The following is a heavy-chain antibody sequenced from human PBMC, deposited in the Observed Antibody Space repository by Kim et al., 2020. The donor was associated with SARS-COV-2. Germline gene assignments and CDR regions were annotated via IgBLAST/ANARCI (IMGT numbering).Heavy chain of an antibody. V-gene: IGHV3-9*01. Sequence: GGSLRLSCAASGFTFDDYAMHWVRQAPGKGLEWVSGISWNSGSIGYADSVKGRFTISRDNAKNSLYLQMNSLRAEDTALYYCAKDRIAAAYDAFDIWGQGTMVTVSS. J-gene: IGHJ3*02. CDR2: ISWNSGSI. D-gene: IGHD6-13*01. CDR3: AKDRIAAAYDAFDI. CDR1: GFTFDDYA.